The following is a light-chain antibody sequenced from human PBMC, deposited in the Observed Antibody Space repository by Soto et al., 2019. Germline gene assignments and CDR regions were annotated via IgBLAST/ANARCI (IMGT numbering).Light chain of an antibody. J-gene: IGKJ2*01. V-gene: IGKV3-15*01. CDR1: QSVSSN. CDR3: QQSNNWPYT. CDR2: GAS. Sequence: EIVMTQSPATLSVSPGERATLSCRASQSVSSNLAWNQQKPGQAPRLLFYGASTRATGIPARFSGSGSGTDFTLTISSLQSEDFAVYYCQQSNNWPYTFGQGTKLEIK.